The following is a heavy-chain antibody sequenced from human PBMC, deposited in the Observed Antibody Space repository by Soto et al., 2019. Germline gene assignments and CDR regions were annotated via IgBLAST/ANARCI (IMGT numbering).Heavy chain of an antibody. J-gene: IGHJ4*02. V-gene: IGHV3-21*01. CDR2: ISSSSSYI. D-gene: IGHD4-17*01. CDR1: GFTLSSYS. CDR3: ARAPPGYGDYDDYFDY. Sequence: EVQLVESGGGLVKPGGSLRLSCAASGFTLSSYSMNWVRQAPGKGLEWVSSISSSSSYIYYADSVKGRFTISRDNAKNSLYLQMNSLRAEDTAVYYCARAPPGYGDYDDYFDYWGQGTLVTVSS.